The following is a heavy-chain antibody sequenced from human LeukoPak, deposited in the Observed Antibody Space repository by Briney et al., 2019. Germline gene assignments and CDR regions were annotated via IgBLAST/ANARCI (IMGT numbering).Heavy chain of an antibody. D-gene: IGHD6-13*01. V-gene: IGHV3-20*04. J-gene: IGHJ4*02. Sequence: GGSPRLSCAASGFIFYDYGMSWVRQAPGKGLEWVSGINWNGSITVYADSVKGRFTISRDNAKNSLYLQMNSLRAEDTALYYCARVYLSQQLVPGLDYWGQGTLVTVSS. CDR3: ARVYLSQQLVPGLDY. CDR1: GFIFYDYG. CDR2: INWNGSIT.